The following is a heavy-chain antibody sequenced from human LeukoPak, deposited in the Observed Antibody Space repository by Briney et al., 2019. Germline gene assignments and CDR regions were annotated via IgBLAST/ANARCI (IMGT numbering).Heavy chain of an antibody. V-gene: IGHV3-53*01. D-gene: IGHD3-16*01. CDR3: ARGRQLHLGELFPFAEFFQP. J-gene: IGHJ1*01. CDR1: GVTVSSTD. Sequence: SGGSLRLSCAVSGVTVSSTDMSWVRQAPGKGLEWVSVIFSGGGTYYTGSVKGRFTISRDNSKNTLYLQMNSLRAEDTAVYYCARGRQLHLGELFPFAEFFQPWGQGTLVTVFS. CDR2: IFSGGGT.